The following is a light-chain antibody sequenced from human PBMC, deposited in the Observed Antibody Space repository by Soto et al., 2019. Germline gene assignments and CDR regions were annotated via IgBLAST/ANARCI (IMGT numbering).Light chain of an antibody. V-gene: IGKV1-5*03. Sequence: DIQMTQSRSTLSGSVGDRVTITCRSSQTISSWLAWYQQKPVKAPKLLIYKASTLKSGVPSRFSASGSGTEFTLTISSLQPDDFETDDCQHYNSYSEAFGQGTKVELK. CDR2: KAS. J-gene: IGKJ1*01. CDR3: QHYNSYSEA. CDR1: QTISSW.